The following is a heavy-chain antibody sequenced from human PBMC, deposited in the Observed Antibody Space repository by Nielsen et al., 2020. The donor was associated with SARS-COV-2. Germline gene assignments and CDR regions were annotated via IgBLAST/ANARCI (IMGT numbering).Heavy chain of an antibody. D-gene: IGHD1-26*01. CDR2: INTNTGNP. J-gene: IGHJ4*02. CDR3: ASAGRIVGATSKLGY. Sequence: ASVKVSCKASGYTFTSYAMNWVRQAPGQGLEWMGWINTNTGNPTYAQGFTGRFVFSLDTSVSTAYLQISSLKAEDTAVYYCASAGRIVGATSKLGYWGQGTLVTVSS. CDR1: GYTFTSYA. V-gene: IGHV7-4-1*02.